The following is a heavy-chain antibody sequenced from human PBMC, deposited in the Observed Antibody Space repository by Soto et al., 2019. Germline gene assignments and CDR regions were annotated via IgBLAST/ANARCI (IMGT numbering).Heavy chain of an antibody. Sequence: WASVKVSCKASGYTFTGYYMHWVRQAPGQGLEWMGWINPNSGGTNYAQKFQGRVTMTRDTSISTAYMELSRLRSDDTAVYYCATVEMATITPLFDYWGQGTLVTVSS. D-gene: IGHD5-12*01. V-gene: IGHV1-2*02. CDR2: INPNSGGT. J-gene: IGHJ4*02. CDR3: ATVEMATITPLFDY. CDR1: GYTFTGYY.